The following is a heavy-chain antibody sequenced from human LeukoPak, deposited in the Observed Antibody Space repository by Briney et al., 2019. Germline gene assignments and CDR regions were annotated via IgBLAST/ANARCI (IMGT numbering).Heavy chain of an antibody. CDR2: IYYAGST. Sequence: SETLSLTCSVSGGTISNSSYFWGWVRQPPGKGLEWIGSIYYAGSTYYNPSLKSRVTISKDTSKNQFALRLSSVTAADTAVYYCARQIGSSGPDCWGQGTLVTVSS. CDR3: ARQIGSSGPDC. D-gene: IGHD6-19*01. CDR1: GGTISNSSYF. V-gene: IGHV4-39*01. J-gene: IGHJ4*02.